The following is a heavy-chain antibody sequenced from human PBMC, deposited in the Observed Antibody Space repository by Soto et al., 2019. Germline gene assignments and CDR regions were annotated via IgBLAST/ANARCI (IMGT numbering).Heavy chain of an antibody. Sequence: PGGSLRLSCAASGFTFSNYAMHWVRQAPGKGLEYVSTISSNGHSTDYANSVKGRFTISRDNSMNTLYLQMGSLRAEDMAVYYCARGSNGDHFDYWGQGT. V-gene: IGHV3-64*01. CDR1: GFTFSNYA. CDR2: ISSNGHST. CDR3: ARGSNGDHFDY. D-gene: IGHD2-8*01. J-gene: IGHJ4*02.